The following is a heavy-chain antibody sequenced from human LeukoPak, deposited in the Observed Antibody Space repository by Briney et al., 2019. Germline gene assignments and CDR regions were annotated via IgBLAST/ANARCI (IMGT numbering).Heavy chain of an antibody. V-gene: IGHV4-34*01. CDR3: ARCGGYSYGPNYDY. CDR1: GGSFSGYY. CDR2: INHSGST. Sequence: SETLSLTCAVYGGSFSGYYWSWIRQPPGKGLEWTGEINHSGSTNYNPSLKSRVTISVDTSKNQFSLKLSSVTAADTAVYYCARCGGYSYGPNYDYWGRGTLVTVSS. D-gene: IGHD5-18*01. J-gene: IGHJ4*02.